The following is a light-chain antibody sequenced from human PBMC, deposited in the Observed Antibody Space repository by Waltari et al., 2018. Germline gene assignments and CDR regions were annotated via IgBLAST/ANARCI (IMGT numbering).Light chain of an antibody. CDR2: GAS. J-gene: IGKJ5*01. Sequence: DIVMTQSPATLSVSPGERANLSCRASQSVNTNLGWYQQRPGQAPRVLIYGASIRANGIPARFSGSGSGTEFTLTISSLQSEDFAVYYCQQYHKWPPMTFGQGTRLEIK. CDR3: QQYHKWPPMT. V-gene: IGKV3-15*01. CDR1: QSVNTN.